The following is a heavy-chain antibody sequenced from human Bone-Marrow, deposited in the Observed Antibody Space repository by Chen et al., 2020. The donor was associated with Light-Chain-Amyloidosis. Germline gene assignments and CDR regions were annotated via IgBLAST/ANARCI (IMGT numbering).Heavy chain of an antibody. CDR3: SREFTGYDDY. D-gene: IGHD5-12*01. V-gene: IGHV3-74*01. Sequence: DVQLLESGGGLVQPGGSLRLSCAASGFIFRTSWMHWVRQAPGKGLVWVSRINPDGTRVDYADSVRGRFTISRDDAKSTVYLQMNSLRAEDTAVYYCSREFTGYDDYWGQGTLVTVSS. J-gene: IGHJ4*02. CDR2: INPDGTRV. CDR1: GFIFRTSW.